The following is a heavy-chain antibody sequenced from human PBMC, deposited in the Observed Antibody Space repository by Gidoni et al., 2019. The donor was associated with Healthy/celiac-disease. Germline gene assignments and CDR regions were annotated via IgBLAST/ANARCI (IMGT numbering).Heavy chain of an antibody. CDR2: IDYSGST. V-gene: IGHV4-39*01. J-gene: IGHJ4*02. CDR1: CGSISSSSYS. CDR3: ARHVVEQLVTL. Sequence: LPLQESGPRLVKPSETLSLTFTVSCGSISSSSYSLGWIRQPPGKGLEWIGSIDYSGSTYYNPSLKSRVTISVDTSKNQFSLKLSSVTAADTAVYYCARHVVEQLVTLWGQGTLVTVSS. D-gene: IGHD6-13*01.